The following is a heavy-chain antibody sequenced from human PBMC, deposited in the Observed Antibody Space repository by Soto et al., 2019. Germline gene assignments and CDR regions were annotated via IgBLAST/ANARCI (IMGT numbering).Heavy chain of an antibody. CDR3: VRDEDSSGCYWRSAFEI. V-gene: IGHV1-2*02. CDR1: GYTFTGYY. Sequence: GASVKVSCKASGYTFTGYYMHWVRQAPGQGLEWMGWINPNSGGTNYAQKFQGRVTMTRDTSISTAYMELSRLRSDDTAVYYCVRDEDSSGCYWRSAFEIWGQGSMVTVSS. D-gene: IGHD6-19*01. CDR2: INPNSGGT. J-gene: IGHJ3*02.